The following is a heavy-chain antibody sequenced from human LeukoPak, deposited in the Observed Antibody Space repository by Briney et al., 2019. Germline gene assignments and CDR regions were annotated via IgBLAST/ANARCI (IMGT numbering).Heavy chain of an antibody. CDR1: GFTFSSYE. J-gene: IGHJ4*02. CDR3: ARDANYYDSSGYALDY. V-gene: IGHV3-48*03. Sequence: GGSPRLSCAASGFTFSSYEMNWARQAPGKGLEWVSYISSSGSTIYYADSVKGRFTISRDNAKNSLYLQMNSLRAEDTAVYYCARDANYYDSSGYALDYWGQGTLVTVSS. CDR2: ISSSGSTI. D-gene: IGHD3-22*01.